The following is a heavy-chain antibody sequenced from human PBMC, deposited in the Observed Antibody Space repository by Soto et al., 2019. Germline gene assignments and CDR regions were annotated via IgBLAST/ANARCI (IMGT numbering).Heavy chain of an antibody. CDR2: INPNSGGT. D-gene: IGHD6-6*01. Sequence: ASVKVSCKASGYTFTGYYMHWVRQAPGQGLEWMGWINPNSGGTNYAQKFQGRVTMTRDTSISTAYMELSRLRSDDTAVYYCARAGDSSSYPYYYGMDVWGQGTTVTVSS. J-gene: IGHJ6*02. V-gene: IGHV1-2*02. CDR1: GYTFTGYY. CDR3: ARAGDSSSYPYYYGMDV.